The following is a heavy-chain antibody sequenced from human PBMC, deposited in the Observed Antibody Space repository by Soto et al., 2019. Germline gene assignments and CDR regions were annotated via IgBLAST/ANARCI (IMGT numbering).Heavy chain of an antibody. CDR2: IKDDGSEK. Sequence: EVQLVESGGGLVQPGGSLRLSCLASEFTFNTYWMNWVRQAPGRGLEWVANIKDDGSEKNYVDSGKGRFTISRDNAKNSLYLQMNSLRGEDTAVYFWARDWGTPGRGSAVGYYYHYGMDVWGQGTTVTVSS. J-gene: IGHJ6*02. CDR3: ARDWGTPGRGSAVGYYYHYGMDV. D-gene: IGHD6-19*01. V-gene: IGHV3-7*05. CDR1: EFTFNTYW.